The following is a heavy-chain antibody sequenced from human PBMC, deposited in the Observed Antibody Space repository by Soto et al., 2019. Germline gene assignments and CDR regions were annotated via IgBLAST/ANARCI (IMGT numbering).Heavy chain of an antibody. CDR2: IYYSGST. V-gene: IGHV4-61*01. CDR3: ARATYYDFWSGYSNWFDP. Sequence: LCGGSVSSGSYYWSWIRQPPGKGLEWIGYIYYSGSTNYNPSLKSRVTISVDTSKNQFSLKLSSVTAADTAVYYCARATYYDFWSGYSNWFDPWGQGTLVTVSS. D-gene: IGHD3-3*01. J-gene: IGHJ5*02. CDR1: GGSVSSGSYY.